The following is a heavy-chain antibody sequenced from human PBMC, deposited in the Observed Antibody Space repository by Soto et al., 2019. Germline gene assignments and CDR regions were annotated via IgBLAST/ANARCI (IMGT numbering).Heavy chain of an antibody. CDR2: MNPNSGNV. J-gene: IGHJ6*02. D-gene: IGHD4-4*01. CDR3: ARGYSNYGYYGMDV. V-gene: IGHV1-8*01. Sequence: QVQLVQSGAEVKKPGASVKVSCKASGYTFTNHDINWVRQATGQGLEWMGWMNPNSGNVGYAQKFQGRVTMTRNTSISTAYMGLSSLRSEDTAVYYCARGYSNYGYYGMDVWGQGTTVTVSS. CDR1: GYTFTNHD.